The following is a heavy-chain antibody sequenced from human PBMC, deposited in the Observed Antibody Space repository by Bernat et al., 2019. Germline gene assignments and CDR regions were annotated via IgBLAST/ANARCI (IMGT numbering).Heavy chain of an antibody. Sequence: QVQLQESGPGLVKPSETLSLTCTVSGGSISSYYWSWIRQPPGKGLEWIGYIYYSGSTNYNPSLKSRVTISVDTSKNQFSLKLSSVTAADTAVYYCARGGDGSGGYCWLDPWGQGTLVTVSA. CDR3: ARGGDGSGGYCWLDP. CDR2: IYYSGST. D-gene: IGHD3-10*01. CDR1: GGSISSYY. V-gene: IGHV4-59*08. J-gene: IGHJ5*02.